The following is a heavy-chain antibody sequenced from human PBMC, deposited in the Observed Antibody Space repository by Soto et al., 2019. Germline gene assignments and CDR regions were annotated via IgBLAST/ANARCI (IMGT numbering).Heavy chain of an antibody. CDR1: WYTFTSYS. CDR3: ARSIVVVTALDY. J-gene: IGHJ4*02. Sequence: GPVKGSCKGSWYTFTSYSIHLVRQAPGQRLEWMGWINAGNGNTKYSQKFQGRVTITRDTSASTAYMELSSLRSEDTAVYYCARSIVVVTALDYWGQGTLVTVSS. D-gene: IGHD2-21*02. CDR2: INAGNGNT. V-gene: IGHV1-3*01.